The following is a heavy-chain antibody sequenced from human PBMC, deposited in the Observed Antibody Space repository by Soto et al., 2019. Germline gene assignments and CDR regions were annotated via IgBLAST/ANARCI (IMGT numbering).Heavy chain of an antibody. J-gene: IGHJ6*02. CDR1: GYTFTNYY. Sequence: ASLKYSGNASGYTFTNYYMHWVRQAPGQGLESMGMLNPTGGSTYYAQKFQGRVTMTSDTSTSTVYMELSSLRSEDTAVYYCARGGQDGMGVWGQATSVTIS. D-gene: IGHD1-26*01. CDR3: ARGGQDGMGV. CDR2: LNPTGGST. V-gene: IGHV1-46*01.